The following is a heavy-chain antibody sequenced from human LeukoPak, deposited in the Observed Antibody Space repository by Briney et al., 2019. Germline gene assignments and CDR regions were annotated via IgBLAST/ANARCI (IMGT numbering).Heavy chain of an antibody. Sequence: GGSLRLSCAAPGFTFSSYSMNWVRQAPGKGLEWVSSISSSSSYIYYADSVKGRFTISRDNAKNSLYLQMNSLRAEDTAVYYCARIPVATRWFDPWGQGTLVTVSS. CDR2: ISSSSSYI. V-gene: IGHV3-21*01. CDR3: ARIPVATRWFDP. J-gene: IGHJ5*02. D-gene: IGHD5-12*01. CDR1: GFTFSSYS.